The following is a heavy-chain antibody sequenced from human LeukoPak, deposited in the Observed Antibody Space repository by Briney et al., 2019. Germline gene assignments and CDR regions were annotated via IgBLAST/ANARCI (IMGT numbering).Heavy chain of an antibody. V-gene: IGHV4-30-4*02. CDR1: GGSISSGDYY. CDR3: VSSRSTVVTSFQH. CDR2: IYYSGST. D-gene: IGHD4-23*01. J-gene: IGHJ1*01. Sequence: PSETLSLTCTVSGGSISSGDYYWSWIRQPPGKGLEWIGYIYYSGSTYYNPSLKSRVTISVDTSKNQFSLKLSSVTAADTAVYYCVSSRSTVVTSFQHWGQGTLVTVSS.